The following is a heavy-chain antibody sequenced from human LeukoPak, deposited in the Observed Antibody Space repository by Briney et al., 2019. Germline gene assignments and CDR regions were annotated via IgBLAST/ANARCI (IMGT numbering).Heavy chain of an antibody. CDR2: IYYSGST. Sequence: PSETLSLTCTVSGGSISSSSYYWSWIRQPPGKGLEWIGYIYYSGSTNYNPSLKSRVTISVDTSKNQFSLKLSSVTAADTAVYYCARVHYGDYAPYVDYWGQGTLVTVSS. D-gene: IGHD4-17*01. CDR1: GGSISSSSYY. J-gene: IGHJ4*02. CDR3: ARVHYGDYAPYVDY. V-gene: IGHV4-61*01.